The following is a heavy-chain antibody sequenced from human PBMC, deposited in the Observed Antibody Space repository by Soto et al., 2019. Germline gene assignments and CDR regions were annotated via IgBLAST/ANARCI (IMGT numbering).Heavy chain of an antibody. CDR3: ARTTVTILYFDY. Sequence: SETLSLTCTVSGGSISSGGYYWSWIRQHPGKGLEWIGYIYYSGSTYYNPSLKSRVTISVDTSKKQFSLKLSSVTAADTAVYYCARTTVTILYFDYWGQGTLVTVSS. CDR1: GGSISSGGYY. D-gene: IGHD4-17*01. J-gene: IGHJ4*02. CDR2: IYYSGST. V-gene: IGHV4-31*03.